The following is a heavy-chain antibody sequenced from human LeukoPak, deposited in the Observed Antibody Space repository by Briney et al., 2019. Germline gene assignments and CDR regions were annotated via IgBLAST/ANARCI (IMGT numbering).Heavy chain of an antibody. V-gene: IGHV3-21*01. CDR3: ARDFSLAARRYSDY. CDR2: ISSSSSYI. D-gene: IGHD6-6*01. CDR1: GFTFSSYS. J-gene: IGHJ4*02. Sequence: GGSLRLSCAASGFTFSSYSMNWVRQAPGKGLEWVSSISSSSSYIYYADSVKGRFTISRDNAKNSLYLQMNSLRAEDTAVYYCARDFSLAARRYSDYWGQGTLVTVSS.